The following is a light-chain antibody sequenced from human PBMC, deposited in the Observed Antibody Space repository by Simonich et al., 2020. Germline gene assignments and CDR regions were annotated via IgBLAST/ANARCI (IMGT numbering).Light chain of an antibody. Sequence: QSVLTQTPSVSGAPGQRVTISCTGSSSNIGAGYDVHWYQQLPGTAPKLLIYGNSNRPSGVPDRCSGSKSGTSASLAITGLQAEDEADYYCQSYDSSLSGSVFGGGTKLTVL. J-gene: IGLJ2*01. CDR1: SSNIGAGYD. CDR2: GNS. CDR3: QSYDSSLSGSV. V-gene: IGLV1-40*01.